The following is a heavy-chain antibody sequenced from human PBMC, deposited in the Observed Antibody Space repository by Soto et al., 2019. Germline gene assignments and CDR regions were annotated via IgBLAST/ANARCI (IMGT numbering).Heavy chain of an antibody. CDR3: ARAQWELDY. CDR2: ISTTGSFT. Sequence: LRVSCAASGFTFSDYYMSWIRQAPGKGLEWVSFISTTGSFTNYADSLKGRFTISRDNAKNSLYLQINSLRGDDTAVYYCARAQWELDYWGQGTPVTVSS. J-gene: IGHJ4*02. CDR1: GFTFSDYY. D-gene: IGHD1-26*01. V-gene: IGHV3-11*06.